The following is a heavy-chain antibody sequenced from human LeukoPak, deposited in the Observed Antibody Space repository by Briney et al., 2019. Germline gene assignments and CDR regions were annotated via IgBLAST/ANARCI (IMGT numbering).Heavy chain of an antibody. CDR2: IIPILGIA. CDR3: ARGLTVLRFLEWLVFGY. CDR1: GGTFSSYA. Sequence: GASVKVSCKASGGTFSSYAISWVRQAPGQGLEWMGRIIPILGIANYAQKFQGRVTITADKSTSTAYMELSRLRSDDTAVYYCARGLTVLRFLEWLVFGYWGQGTLVTVSS. J-gene: IGHJ4*02. V-gene: IGHV1-69*04. D-gene: IGHD3-3*01.